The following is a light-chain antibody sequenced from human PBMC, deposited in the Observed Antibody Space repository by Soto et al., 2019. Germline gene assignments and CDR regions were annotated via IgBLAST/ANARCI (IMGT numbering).Light chain of an antibody. J-gene: IGKJ5*01. CDR3: QQYYSFPIT. CDR2: DAS. V-gene: IGKV1-39*01. CDR1: QTISTF. Sequence: DIQMTQSPSSLSASVGDRVTVTCRSSQTISTFLHWFQQKPGKAPNLLIYDASSLQSGVPSRFSGSGSGTDFTLTISCLQSEDFATYYCQQYYSFPITFGQGTRLEI.